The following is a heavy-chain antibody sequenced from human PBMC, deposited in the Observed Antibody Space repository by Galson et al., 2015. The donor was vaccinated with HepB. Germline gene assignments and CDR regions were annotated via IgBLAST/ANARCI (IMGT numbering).Heavy chain of an antibody. CDR3: ARDLAYDFWSGPPNYYYYGMDV. CDR2: ISYDGSNK. D-gene: IGHD3-3*01. CDR1: GFTVSSNY. Sequence: SLRLSCAASGFTVSSNYMHWVRQAPGEGLERVAVISYDGSNKYYADPVKGRFTISRDNSKNTLYLQMNSLRAEDTAVYYCARDLAYDFWSGPPNYYYYGMDVWGQGTTVTVSS. V-gene: IGHV3-30-3*01. J-gene: IGHJ6*02.